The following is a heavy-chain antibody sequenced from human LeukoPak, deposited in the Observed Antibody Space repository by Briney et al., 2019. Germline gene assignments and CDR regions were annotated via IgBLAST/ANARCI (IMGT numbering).Heavy chain of an antibody. CDR2: IFPADSDA. V-gene: IGHV5-51*01. CDR3: ARRGLYYFDY. CDR1: GYRFTSYW. J-gene: IGHJ4*02. Sequence: GEFLKISCKVSGYRFTSYWIGWVRQMPGKGLEWMGIIFPADSDAKYSPSFQGQVTISADKSNNTAYVQWSSLKASDTAIYYCARRGLYYFDYWGQGTLVTVSS. D-gene: IGHD6-25*01.